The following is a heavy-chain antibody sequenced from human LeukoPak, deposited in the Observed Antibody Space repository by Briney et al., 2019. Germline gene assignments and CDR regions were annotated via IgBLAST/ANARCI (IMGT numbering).Heavy chain of an antibody. CDR2: INPNSGGT. CDR3: ARDKELERAYFDY. Sequence: ASVKVSCKASGYTFTGYYMHWVRQAPGQGLEWMGWINPNSGGTNYAQKFQGRVTMTRDTSISTAYMELSRLRSDDTDVYYCARDKELERAYFDYWGQGTLVTVSS. J-gene: IGHJ4*02. V-gene: IGHV1-2*02. CDR1: GYTFTGYY. D-gene: IGHD1-1*01.